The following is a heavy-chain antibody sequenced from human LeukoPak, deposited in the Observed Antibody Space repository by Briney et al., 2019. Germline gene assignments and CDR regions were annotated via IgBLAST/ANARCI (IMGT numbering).Heavy chain of an antibody. CDR2: ISAYNGYT. CDR3: ARDQSLVAYSSTWFDY. Sequence: ASVKVSCKTSGYTFTNYGLSWVRQAPGQGLEWMGWISAYNGYTDYAQNLQGRVTLTTDTSTTTAYMELRSLGSDDTAVYYCARDQSLVAYSSTWFDYWGQGTLVTVSS. CDR1: GYTFTNYG. J-gene: IGHJ4*02. D-gene: IGHD6-13*01. V-gene: IGHV1-18*01.